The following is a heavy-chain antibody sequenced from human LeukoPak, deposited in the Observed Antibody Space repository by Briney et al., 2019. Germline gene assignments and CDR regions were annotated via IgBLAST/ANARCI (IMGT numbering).Heavy chain of an antibody. V-gene: IGHV3-23*01. CDR1: GFTFSTYA. D-gene: IGHD3-22*01. Sequence: GGSLRLSCAASGFTFSTYAVNWVRQAPGKGLEWVSTISGSGDSTYYADSVKGRFTISRDNSKNTLYLQMNSLRAEDTAVYYCAKGGPYYYDSSGYIMTWGQGTLVTVSS. CDR3: AKGGPYYYDSSGYIMT. CDR2: ISGSGDST. J-gene: IGHJ5*02.